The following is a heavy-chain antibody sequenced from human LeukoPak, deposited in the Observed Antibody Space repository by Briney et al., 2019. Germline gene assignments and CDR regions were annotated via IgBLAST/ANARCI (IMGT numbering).Heavy chain of an antibody. CDR1: GGTFSSYA. CDR2: IIPIFCTA. D-gene: IGHD6-13*01. Sequence: GSSVKVSCKASGGTFSSYAISWVRQAPGQGLEWMGRIIPIFCTANYAQKFQGRVTITTDESTSTAYMELSSLRSEDTAVYYCAREVDSSSWYYFDYWGQGTLVTVSS. J-gene: IGHJ4*02. CDR3: AREVDSSSWYYFDY. V-gene: IGHV1-69*05.